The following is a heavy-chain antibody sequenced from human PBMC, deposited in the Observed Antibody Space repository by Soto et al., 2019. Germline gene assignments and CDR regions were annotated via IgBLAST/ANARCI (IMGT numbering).Heavy chain of an antibody. D-gene: IGHD3-22*01. CDR3: VKGYYDSSGGAFDI. Sequence: GGSLRRSCGVSEFTFSSYAISWIRQAPGKGLEWVSGISGSGGSTYYADSVKGRFTISRDNSKNTLYLQMSNLRAEDTAVYYCVKGYYDSSGGAFDIWGQGTMVTVSS. V-gene: IGHV3-23*01. CDR2: ISGSGGST. J-gene: IGHJ3*02. CDR1: EFTFSSYA.